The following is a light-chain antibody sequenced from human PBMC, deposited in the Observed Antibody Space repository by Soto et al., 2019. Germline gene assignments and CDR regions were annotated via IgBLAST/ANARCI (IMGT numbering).Light chain of an antibody. V-gene: IGKV3-20*01. CDR2: GAS. J-gene: IGKJ1*01. CDR1: QSVNSVS. CDR3: QKLGTSQVT. Sequence: EIVLTQSPGTLSLSPGERATLSCRASQSVNSVSLSWYPQKPGQPPRLLIYGASIRATGTPDRFSGSGSVTDFTLNISILESEDFAMYYCQKLGTSQVTFGKGTKV.